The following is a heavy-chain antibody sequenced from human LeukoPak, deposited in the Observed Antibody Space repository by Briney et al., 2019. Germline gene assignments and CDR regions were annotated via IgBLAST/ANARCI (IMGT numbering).Heavy chain of an antibody. J-gene: IGHJ4*02. V-gene: IGHV4-39*01. D-gene: IGHD2-2*01. Sequence: SETLSLTCTVSGGSISSRSYYWGWIRQPPGKGLEWIGSIYYSGSTYYNPSLKSRVTISVDASKNQFSLKLSSVTAADTAVYCARRDWECSSTSCYSTTFDYWGQGTLVTVSS. CDR1: GGSISSRSYY. CDR3: ARRDWECSSTSCYSTTFDY. CDR2: IYYSGST.